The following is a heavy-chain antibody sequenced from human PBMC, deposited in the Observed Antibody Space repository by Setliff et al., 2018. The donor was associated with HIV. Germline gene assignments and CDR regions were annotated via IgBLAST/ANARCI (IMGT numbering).Heavy chain of an antibody. CDR2: VTHSGRT. CDR1: GGSFSGYY. D-gene: IGHD6-19*01. CDR3: ARGVRDNSGWSSYYFDY. V-gene: IGHV4-34*01. Sequence: SETLSLTCAVYGGSFSGYYWSWIRQPPGNGLEWIGEVTHSGRTNYNPSLESRVTTSVDTSKKQFSLRLTSVTAADTAVYYCARGVRDNSGWSSYYFDYWGQGTLVTVSS. J-gene: IGHJ4*02.